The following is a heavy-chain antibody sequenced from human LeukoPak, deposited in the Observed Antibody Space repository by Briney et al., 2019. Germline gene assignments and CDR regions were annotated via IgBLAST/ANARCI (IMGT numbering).Heavy chain of an antibody. J-gene: IGHJ5*02. D-gene: IGHD3-10*01. CDR3: ARDGWGSGSYVVWFDP. V-gene: IGHV4-61*02. CDR2: IYSSGST. Sequence: SETLSLTCTVSGGSISSGTYYWSWTRQPAGKGLEWIGRIYSSGSTNFNPSLKSRVTISVDTSKNQFSLKLSSVAAADTAVYYCARDGWGSGSYVVWFDPWGQGTLVTVSS. CDR1: GGSISSGTYY.